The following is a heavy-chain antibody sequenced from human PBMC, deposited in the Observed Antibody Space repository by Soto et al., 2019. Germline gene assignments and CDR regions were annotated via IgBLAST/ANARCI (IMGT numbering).Heavy chain of an antibody. V-gene: IGHV4-34*01. Sequence: SETLSLTCAVYGGSFSGYYWSWIRQPPGKGLEWIGEINHSGSTNYNPSLKSRVTKSVDTSKNQFSLKLSSVTAADTAVYYCARSYDYIWGSYRFNYYYYMDVWGKGTTVTVSS. CDR2: INHSGST. CDR3: ARSYDYIWGSYRFNYYYYMDV. J-gene: IGHJ6*03. CDR1: GGSFSGYY. D-gene: IGHD3-16*02.